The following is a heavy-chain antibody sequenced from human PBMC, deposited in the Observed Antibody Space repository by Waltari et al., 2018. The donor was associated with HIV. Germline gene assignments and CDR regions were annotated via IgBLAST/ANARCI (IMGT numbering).Heavy chain of an antibody. CDR3: ARDRARTTDYYYYGMDV. CDR2: INPTSGGT. Sequence: QVQLVQSGAEVKTPGASVKVSCKASGYTFTGYYLHWVQQAPGQGLEWMGWINPTSGGTNYAQKFQGRVTMTRDTSISTAYMELSRLRSDDTAVYYCARDRARTTDYYYYGMDVWGQGTTVTVSS. J-gene: IGHJ6*02. D-gene: IGHD1-7*01. V-gene: IGHV1-2*02. CDR1: GYTFTGYY.